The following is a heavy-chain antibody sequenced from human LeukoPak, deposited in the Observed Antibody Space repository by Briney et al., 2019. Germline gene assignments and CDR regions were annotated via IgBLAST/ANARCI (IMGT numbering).Heavy chain of an antibody. V-gene: IGHV5-51*01. J-gene: IGHJ4*02. D-gene: IGHD3-22*01. CDR1: GYSFTSYW. Sequence: GESLKISCKGSGYSFTSYWIGWVRQMPGKGLEWMGIIYPGDSDTRYSPSFQGQVTISADKSISTAYLQWSSLKASDTAMYCCARHTDDSSGYYSTDYWGQGTLVTVSS. CDR3: ARHTDDSSGYYSTDY. CDR2: IYPGDSDT.